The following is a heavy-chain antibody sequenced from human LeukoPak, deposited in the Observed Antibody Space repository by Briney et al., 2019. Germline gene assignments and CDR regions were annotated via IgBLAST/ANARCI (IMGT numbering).Heavy chain of an antibody. CDR1: GFTFSSYG. D-gene: IGHD3-22*01. CDR3: AKDFESYDSSGYYYY. V-gene: IGHV3-33*06. Sequence: PGGSLRLSCAASGFTFSSYGMHWVRQAPGKGLEWVAVIWHDGSNKYYADSVKGRFTISRDNSKNTLYLQMNSLRAEDTAVYYCAKDFESYDSSGYYYYWGQGTLVTVSS. J-gene: IGHJ4*02. CDR2: IWHDGSNK.